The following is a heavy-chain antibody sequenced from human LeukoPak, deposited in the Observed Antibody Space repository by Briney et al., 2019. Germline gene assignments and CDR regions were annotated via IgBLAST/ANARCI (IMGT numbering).Heavy chain of an antibody. CDR3: ASSDTVTDANWFDP. J-gene: IGHJ5*02. D-gene: IGHD4-11*01. V-gene: IGHV4-59*01. Sequence: KPSETLSLTCTVSGGSISSYYWSWIRQPPGKGLEWIGYIYYSGGTNYNPSLKSRVTISVDTSKNQFSLKLSSVTAADTAVYYCASSDTVTDANWFDPWGQGTLVTVSS. CDR2: IYYSGGT. CDR1: GGSISSYY.